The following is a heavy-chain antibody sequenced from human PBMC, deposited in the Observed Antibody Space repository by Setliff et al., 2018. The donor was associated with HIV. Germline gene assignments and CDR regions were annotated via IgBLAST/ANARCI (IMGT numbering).Heavy chain of an antibody. CDR2: INPNSGDT. J-gene: IGHJ6*03. V-gene: IGHV1-2*02. D-gene: IGHD7-27*01. CDR1: GDTLTDYY. CDR3: ARDRTQQNWGSRGYYYMDV. Sequence: ASVKVSCKSSGDTLTDYYMHWVRQAPGQGFEWMGWINPNSGDTNYAQKFQGRVTMTRDTSISTVYMELSGLRSDDTAVYYRARDRTQQNWGSRGYYYMDVWGNGTTVTVSS.